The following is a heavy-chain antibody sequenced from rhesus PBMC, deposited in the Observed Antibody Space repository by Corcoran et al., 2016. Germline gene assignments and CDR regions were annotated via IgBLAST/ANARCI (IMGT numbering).Heavy chain of an antibody. Sequence: QVQLQESGPGLVKPSETLSLTCAVSGGSISSSTWLRWLRPPTGKGLEWVGDISGSRGSTYYNPSLKRRVTISTDTSKNQFSLKLSSVTAADTAVYYCAREGGSWTFDYWGQGVLVTVSS. V-gene: IGHV4-65*01. CDR2: ISGSRGST. CDR3: AREGGSWTFDY. J-gene: IGHJ4*01. CDR1: GGSISSSTW. D-gene: IGHD6-25*01.